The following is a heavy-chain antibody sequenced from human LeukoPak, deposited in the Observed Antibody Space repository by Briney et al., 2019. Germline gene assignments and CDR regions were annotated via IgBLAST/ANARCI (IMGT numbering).Heavy chain of an antibody. CDR2: ISSSSSYI. D-gene: IGHD3-3*01. Sequence: GGSLRLSCAASGFTFSSYSMNWVRQAPGKGLEWVSSISSSSSYIYYADSVKGRFTISRDNAKNSLYLQMNSLRAEDTAVYYCAREREDYDFWSGYSRVGWFDPWGQGTLVAVSS. CDR3: AREREDYDFWSGYSRVGWFDP. CDR1: GFTFSSYS. V-gene: IGHV3-21*01. J-gene: IGHJ5*02.